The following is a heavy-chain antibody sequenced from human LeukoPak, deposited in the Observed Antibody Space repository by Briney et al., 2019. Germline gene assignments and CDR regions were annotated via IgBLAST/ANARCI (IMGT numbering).Heavy chain of an antibody. D-gene: IGHD6-19*01. CDR3: ATNSSGWVFDY. J-gene: IGHJ4*02. V-gene: IGHV4-39*01. CDR2: IYYSGST. CDR1: GGSISNSRYY. Sequence: SETLSLTCTVSGGSISNSRYYWGWIHQPPGKGLEWIGSIYYSGSTHYTPSLKSRVTISVDTSKNQFSLKLSSVTAADTAVYYCATNSSGWVFDYWGQGTQVTVSS.